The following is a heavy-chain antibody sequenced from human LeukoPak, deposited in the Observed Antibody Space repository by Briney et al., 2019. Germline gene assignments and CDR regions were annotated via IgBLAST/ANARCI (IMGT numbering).Heavy chain of an antibody. V-gene: IGHV3-74*01. CDR2: ISSDGGST. CDR1: GPSFSNYW. Sequence: GGSLRLSCAASGPSFSNYWMHWVRQAPGRGLVWVSRISSDGGSTTYADSVKGRFTISRDNAKNTLYLQMNSLRAEDTAVYYCARAPPYYYDSSNYYYWYLDLWGRGTLVTVSS. J-gene: IGHJ2*01. CDR3: ARAPPYYYDSSNYYYWYLDL. D-gene: IGHD3-22*01.